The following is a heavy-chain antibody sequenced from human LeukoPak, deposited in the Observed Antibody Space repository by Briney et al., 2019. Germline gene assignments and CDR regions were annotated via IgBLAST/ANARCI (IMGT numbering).Heavy chain of an antibody. J-gene: IGHJ6*02. Sequence: ASVKVSCKASGYSFDRYAISWVRQAPGQGLEWMGWISAYNGNTNYAQKLQGRVTMTTDTSTSTAYMELRSLRSDDTAVYYCARRVRYCSSTSCYFRYYYYGMDVWGQGTTVTVSS. V-gene: IGHV1-18*01. CDR3: ARRVRYCSSTSCYFRYYYYGMDV. D-gene: IGHD2-2*01. CDR2: ISAYNGNT. CDR1: GYSFDRYA.